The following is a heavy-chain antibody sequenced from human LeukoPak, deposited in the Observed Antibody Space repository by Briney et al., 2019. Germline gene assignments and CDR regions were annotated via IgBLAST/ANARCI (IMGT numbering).Heavy chain of an antibody. Sequence: TGGSLRLSCAASGLTFSGSALHWVRQASGKGMAWVGRIRSKANRHATAYAASVKGRFTISRDDSKNTAYLQMNSLKTEDTAVYYCIRRSGDYSSGWFDYWGQGALVTVSS. V-gene: IGHV3-73*01. D-gene: IGHD6-19*01. CDR2: IRSKANRHAT. CDR3: IRRSGDYSSGWFDY. J-gene: IGHJ4*02. CDR1: GLTFSGSA.